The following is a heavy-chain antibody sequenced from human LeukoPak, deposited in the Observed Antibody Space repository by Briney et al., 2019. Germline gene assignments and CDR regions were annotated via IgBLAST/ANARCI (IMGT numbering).Heavy chain of an antibody. J-gene: IGHJ5*02. CDR3: ARNARYNWFDP. CDR2: IYYSGSS. Sequence: SETLSHTCTVSGGSISSNYWSWIRQPPGKGLEWIGYIYYSGSSNYNPSLKSRVTISVDTSKNQFSLKVSSVTAADTAVYYCARNARYNWFDPWGQGTLVTVSS. CDR1: GGSISSNY. V-gene: IGHV4-59*01.